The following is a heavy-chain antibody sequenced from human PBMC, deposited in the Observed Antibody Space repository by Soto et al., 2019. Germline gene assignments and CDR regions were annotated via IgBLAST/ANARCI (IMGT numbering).Heavy chain of an antibody. CDR1: GGSFSGYY. D-gene: IGHD2-15*01. Sequence: QVQLQQWGAGLLKPSETLSLTCAVYGGSFSGYYWSWIRQPPGKGLEWIGEINHSGSTNYNPSLESRVTISVDTSKNQFSLKLSSVTAADTAVYYCARLVVVAAPYYYYGMDVWGQGTTVTVSS. V-gene: IGHV4-34*01. CDR2: INHSGST. J-gene: IGHJ6*02. CDR3: ARLVVVAAPYYYYGMDV.